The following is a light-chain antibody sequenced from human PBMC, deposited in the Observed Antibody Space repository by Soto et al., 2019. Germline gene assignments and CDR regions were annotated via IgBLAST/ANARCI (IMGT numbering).Light chain of an antibody. CDR2: DAS. CDR1: QGISSA. CDR3: QQFNNYPPIT. J-gene: IGKJ5*01. Sequence: IQLTQSPSSLSASVGDRVTITCRASQGISSALAWYQQKPVKAPKLLIYDASSLESGVPSRFSGSGSGTDFTLTISSLQPEDFATYYCQQFNNYPPITFGQGTRLE. V-gene: IGKV1D-13*01.